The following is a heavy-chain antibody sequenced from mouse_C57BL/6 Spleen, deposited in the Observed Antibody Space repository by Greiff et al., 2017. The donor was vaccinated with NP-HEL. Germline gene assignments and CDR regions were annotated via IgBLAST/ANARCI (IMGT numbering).Heavy chain of an antibody. V-gene: IGHV1-82*01. J-gene: IGHJ3*01. CDR1: GYAFSSSW. D-gene: IGHD2-4*01. CDR2: IYPGDGDT. Sequence: QVQLQQSGPELVKPGASVKISCKASGYAFSSSWMNWVKQRPGKGLEWIGRIYPGDGDTNYNGKFKGKATLTAGKSSSTAYMQLSSLTSEDSAVYFCARGLRQEFAYWGQGTLVTVSA. CDR3: ARGLRQEFAY.